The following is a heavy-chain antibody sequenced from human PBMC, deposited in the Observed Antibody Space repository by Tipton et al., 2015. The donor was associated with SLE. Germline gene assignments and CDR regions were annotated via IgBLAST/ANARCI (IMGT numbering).Heavy chain of an antibody. CDR3: TRQRGTAYYYYHMDV. V-gene: IGHV4-39*01. J-gene: IGHJ6*03. CDR2: VYYSGST. Sequence: TLSLTCIVSGVSIGSSYYYWAWIRQPPGKGLEWIGTVYYSGSTYYNPSLKSRVTISVGTSTNQLSLRLTSVTAAGTAVYYCTRQRGTAYYYYHMDVWGKGTTVTVSS. CDR1: GVSIGSSYYY. D-gene: IGHD3-16*01.